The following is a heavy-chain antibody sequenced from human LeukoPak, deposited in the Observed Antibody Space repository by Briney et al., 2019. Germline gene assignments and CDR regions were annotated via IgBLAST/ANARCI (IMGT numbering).Heavy chain of an antibody. D-gene: IGHD1-1*01. J-gene: IGHJ4*02. CDR3: VREGLERRTNFDH. Sequence: PGGSLRLSCSASGFTFTSHVMHWVRRAPGKGLQYVSGISMNVQTTYYAGSVKGRFTISRDSSKNTVYLQMNSLTAEDTAVYYCVREGLERRTNFDHWGQGTLV. CDR1: GFTFTSHV. CDR2: ISMNVQTT. V-gene: IGHV3-64D*06.